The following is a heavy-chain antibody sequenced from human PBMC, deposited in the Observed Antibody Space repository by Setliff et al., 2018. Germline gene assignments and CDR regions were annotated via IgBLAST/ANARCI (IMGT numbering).Heavy chain of an antibody. Sequence: GGSLRLSCAASGFTFSSYGMHWVRQAPGKGLEWVAFIQFDGSNKYYADSVKGRFTISRDNSKNTLYLQMNSLRAEDTAVYYCCSGSYLFVYWGQGSLVTVLL. CDR1: GFTFSSYG. J-gene: IGHJ4*02. CDR2: IQFDGSNK. CDR3: CSGSYLFVY. V-gene: IGHV3-30*02. D-gene: IGHD1-26*01.